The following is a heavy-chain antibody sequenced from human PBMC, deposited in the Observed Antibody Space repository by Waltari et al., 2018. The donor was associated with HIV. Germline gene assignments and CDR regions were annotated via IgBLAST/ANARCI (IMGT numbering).Heavy chain of an antibody. CDR2: IYYSGST. V-gene: IGHV4-39*01. D-gene: IGHD6-6*01. CDR1: GGPISSSSYY. J-gene: IGHJ6*02. Sequence: QLQLQESGPGLVKPSETLSLTRTVSGGPISSSSYYWGWIRQPPGKGLAWIGSIYYSGSTYYNPSLKSRVTISVDTSKNQFSLKLSSVTAADTAVYYCARRVDPQQLAGEDYYYYYGMDVWGQGTTVTVSS. CDR3: ARRVDPQQLAGEDYYYYYGMDV.